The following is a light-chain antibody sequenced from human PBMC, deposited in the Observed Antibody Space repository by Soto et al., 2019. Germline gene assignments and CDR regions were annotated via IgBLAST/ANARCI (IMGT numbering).Light chain of an antibody. J-gene: IGKJ5*01. V-gene: IGKV1-5*03. CDR3: QQDKAYSYT. CDR1: QSLNIW. Sequence: IQVTQYPSYVSASVGDRVTITCRATQSLNIWLAWYQQKPGKAPKLLISKASSLESGVPSRFSGSGSGTEFSLTISSLQPDDFATYYCQQDKAYSYTLCQGTRLEIK. CDR2: KAS.